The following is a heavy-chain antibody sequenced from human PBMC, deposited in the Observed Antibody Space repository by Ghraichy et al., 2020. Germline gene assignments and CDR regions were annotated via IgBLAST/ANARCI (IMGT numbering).Heavy chain of an antibody. J-gene: IGHJ5*02. V-gene: IGHV4-39*07. CDR3: ARVVYDYVWGSYRRGWFDP. CDR2: IYYSGST. D-gene: IGHD3-16*02. CDR1: GGSMSSSSYY. Sequence: SETLSLTCTVSGGSMSSSSYYWGWIRQPPGKGLEWIGSIYYSGSTYYNPSLKSRVTISVDTSKNQFSLKLSSVTAADTAVYYCARVVYDYVWGSYRRGWFDPWGQGTLVTVSS.